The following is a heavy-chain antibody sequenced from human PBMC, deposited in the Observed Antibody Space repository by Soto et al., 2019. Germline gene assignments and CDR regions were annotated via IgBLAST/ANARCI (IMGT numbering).Heavy chain of an antibody. J-gene: IGHJ6*03. CDR3: ASGIKPAYYDFWSGYSGSDDYYYMDV. D-gene: IGHD3-3*01. Sequence: GGSLRLSCAASGFTFSSYWMSWVRQAPGKGLEWVANIKQDGSEKYYVDSVKGRFTISRDNAKNSLYLQMNSLRAEDTAVYYCASGIKPAYYDFWSGYSGSDDYYYMDVWGKGTTVTVSS. CDR1: GFTFSSYW. CDR2: IKQDGSEK. V-gene: IGHV3-7*01.